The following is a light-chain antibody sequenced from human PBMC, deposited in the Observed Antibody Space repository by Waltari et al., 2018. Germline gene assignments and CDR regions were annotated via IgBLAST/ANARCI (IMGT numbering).Light chain of an antibody. CDR2: DVN. V-gene: IGLV2-14*03. Sequence: QSALTQPPSVSGSPGQSITNSCTGTSSDVGGYKYVSWYPPHPGKAPKLIIYDVNNRSSGVSNCSCGSKSANTVSLTIAGRQAEDEADHYCNSCTRGTAWLVVGVGTQLTVL. CDR3: NSCTRGTAWLV. J-gene: IGLJ2*01. CDR1: SSDVGGYKY.